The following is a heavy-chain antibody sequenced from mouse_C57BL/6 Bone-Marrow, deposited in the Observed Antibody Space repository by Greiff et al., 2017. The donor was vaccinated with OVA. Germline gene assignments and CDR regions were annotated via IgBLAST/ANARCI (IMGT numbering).Heavy chain of an antibody. CDR2: ISNLAYSI. V-gene: IGHV5-15*01. D-gene: IGHD3-2*02. J-gene: IGHJ2*01. CDR3: ARQGASAQATYFDY. CDR1: GFTFSDYG. Sequence: EVQLVESGGGLVQPGGSLKLSCAASGFTFSDYGMAWVRQAPRKGPEWVAFISNLAYSIYYADTVTGRFTISRENAKNTLYLEMSSLRSEDTAMYYCARQGASAQATYFDYWGQGTTLTVSS.